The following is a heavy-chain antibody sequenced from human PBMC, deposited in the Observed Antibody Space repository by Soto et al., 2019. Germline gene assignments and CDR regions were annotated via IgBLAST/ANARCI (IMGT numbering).Heavy chain of an antibody. CDR3: ARGTYYDFWSGYSNDAFDI. Sequence: QVQLVQSGAEVKKPGASVKVSCKASGYTFTSYDINWVRQATGQGLEWMGWMNPNSGNTGYAQKFQGRVTMTRNTSISTAYMELSSLRSEDTAVYYCARGTYYDFWSGYSNDAFDIWGQGTMVTVSS. J-gene: IGHJ3*02. V-gene: IGHV1-8*01. CDR1: GYTFTSYD. D-gene: IGHD3-3*01. CDR2: MNPNSGNT.